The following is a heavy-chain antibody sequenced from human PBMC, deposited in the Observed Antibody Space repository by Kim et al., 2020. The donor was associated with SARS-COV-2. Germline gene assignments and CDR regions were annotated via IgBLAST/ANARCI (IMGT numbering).Heavy chain of an antibody. V-gene: IGHV3-9*01. J-gene: IGHJ6*02. D-gene: IGHD1-26*01. Sequence: GGSLRLSCAASGFTFDDYAMHWVRQAPGKGLEWVQGFIWNSVSIGNADSVKGRFTISRDNAKNSLYLQMNSLRAEDTALYYCAKELQRGAYYYYGMDVWGQGTTVTVSS. CDR1: GFTFDDYA. CDR2: FIWNSVSI. CDR3: AKELQRGAYYYYGMDV.